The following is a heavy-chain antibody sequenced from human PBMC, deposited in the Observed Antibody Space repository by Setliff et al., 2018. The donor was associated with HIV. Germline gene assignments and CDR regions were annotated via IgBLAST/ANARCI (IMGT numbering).Heavy chain of an antibody. CDR3: ARDWHYYYYYGMDV. Sequence: GGSLRLSCAASGFTFSSYSMNWVRQAPGKGLEWVSSISSSSSYIYYADSVKGRFTISRDNAKNSLYLQMNSLRAEDTAVYYCARDWHYYYYYGMDVWGQGTTVTVSS. CDR1: GFTFSSYS. CDR2: ISSSSSYI. V-gene: IGHV3-21*01. J-gene: IGHJ6*02.